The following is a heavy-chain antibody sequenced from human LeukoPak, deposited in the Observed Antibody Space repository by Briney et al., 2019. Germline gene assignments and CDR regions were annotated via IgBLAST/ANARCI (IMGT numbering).Heavy chain of an antibody. Sequence: GGSLRLSCAASGFTFSSYEMNWVRQAPGKGLEWVSYISSSGSTIYYADSVKGRFTISRGNAKNSLYLQMNSLRAEDTAVYYCARERTGRSAFDIWGQGTMVTVSS. J-gene: IGHJ3*02. V-gene: IGHV3-48*03. CDR2: ISSSGSTI. CDR3: ARERTGRSAFDI. CDR1: GFTFSSYE.